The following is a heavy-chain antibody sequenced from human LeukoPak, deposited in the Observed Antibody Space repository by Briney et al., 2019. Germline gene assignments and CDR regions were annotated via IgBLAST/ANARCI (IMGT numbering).Heavy chain of an antibody. CDR2: INPNSGGT. V-gene: IGHV1-2*06. Sequence: ASVKVSCKASGYTFTGYYMHWVRQAPGQGLEWMGRINPNSGGTNYAQKFQGRLTIIADDSTSTAYMELSSLKSEDTAVYYCARRFGDFWSGFDYWGQGTLVTVSS. J-gene: IGHJ4*02. CDR1: GYTFTGYY. D-gene: IGHD3-3*01. CDR3: ARRFGDFWSGFDY.